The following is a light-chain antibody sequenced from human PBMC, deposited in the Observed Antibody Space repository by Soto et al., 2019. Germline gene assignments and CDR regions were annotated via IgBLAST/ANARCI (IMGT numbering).Light chain of an antibody. CDR1: QGSNSY. Sequence: IQLPQTPSSLSASVGDRGTITCRASQGSNSYLAWYQQKPGKVPQLLIYEASILQSGVPSRFIGSGSGTDFILTISSLQPEDVTTYYCRQYYSCPLTFCGGTKVDTK. V-gene: IGKV1-9*01. CDR2: EAS. CDR3: RQYYSCPLT. J-gene: IGKJ4*01.